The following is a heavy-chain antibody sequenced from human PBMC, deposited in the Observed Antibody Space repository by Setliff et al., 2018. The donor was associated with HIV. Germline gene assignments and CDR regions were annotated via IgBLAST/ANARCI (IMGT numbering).Heavy chain of an antibody. J-gene: IGHJ4*02. Sequence: GGSLRLSCAVSGFPFSISPMNWVRLPPGKGPVWLSRINAAGGNTNYVDSVKGRFTIARDNAGSTVYLQMSSLRAEDTAVYYCATDPVDGSSYWGQGTLVTVSS. D-gene: IGHD3-10*01. V-gene: IGHV3-74*01. CDR3: ATDPVDGSSY. CDR2: INAAGGNT. CDR1: GFPFSISP.